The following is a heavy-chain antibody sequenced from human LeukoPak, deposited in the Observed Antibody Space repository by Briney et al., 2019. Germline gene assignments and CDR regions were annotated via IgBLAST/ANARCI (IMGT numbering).Heavy chain of an antibody. D-gene: IGHD1-26*01. V-gene: IGHV4-59*02. Sequence: PSETLSLTCTVSGGSVTSYYWSWLRQPPGEGLEWIAYIHNSGGTNYNPSLKSRVTISVDTSKNQFSVKLRSVTAGDTAVYYCVRDWEGFNFDIWGQGTMVTVSS. CDR3: VRDWEGFNFDI. CDR1: GGSVTSYY. J-gene: IGHJ3*02. CDR2: IHNSGGT.